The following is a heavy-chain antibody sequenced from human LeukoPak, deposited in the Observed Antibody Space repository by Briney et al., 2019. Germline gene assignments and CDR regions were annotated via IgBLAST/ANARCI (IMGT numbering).Heavy chain of an antibody. CDR2: ISSSSSTI. D-gene: IGHD2-2*01. J-gene: IGHJ3*02. CDR3: AVVPAAKDDAFDI. Sequence: GGSLRLSCAASGFTFSSYSMNWVRQAPGKGLEWVSYISSSSSTIYYADSVKGRFTISRDNAKNSLYLQMNSLRAEDTAVYYCAVVPAAKDDAFDIWGQGTMVTVSS. CDR1: GFTFSSYS. V-gene: IGHV3-48*01.